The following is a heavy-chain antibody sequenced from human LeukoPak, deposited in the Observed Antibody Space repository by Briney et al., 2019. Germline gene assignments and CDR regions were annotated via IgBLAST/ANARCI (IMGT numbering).Heavy chain of an antibody. Sequence: SLRLSCAASGFTFVDYAMHWVRQAPGKDLEGVSGISWNSGSIGYADSVKGRFTISGDNAKNSLYLQMNSLRAEDTALYYCAKDHYGSGSFDYWGQGTLVTVSS. D-gene: IGHD3-10*01. CDR1: GFTFVDYA. CDR3: AKDHYGSGSFDY. J-gene: IGHJ4*02. CDR2: ISWNSGSI. V-gene: IGHV3-9*01.